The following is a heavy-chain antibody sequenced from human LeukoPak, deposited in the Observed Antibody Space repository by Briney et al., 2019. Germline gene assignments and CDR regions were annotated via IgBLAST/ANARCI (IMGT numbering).Heavy chain of an antibody. CDR2: ISSDGTKK. Sequence: PGGSLRLSCAASGFRFSDYGMHGVRQAPGRGLEWVADISSDGTKKAYAASVKGRFTISRNNSENTLYLQLSSLRAEDTAVYYCAKRRDYCSGGSCYSLDYWGQGTLVPVSS. D-gene: IGHD2-15*01. CDR3: AKRRDYCSGGSCYSLDY. V-gene: IGHV3-30*18. J-gene: IGHJ4*02. CDR1: GFRFSDYG.